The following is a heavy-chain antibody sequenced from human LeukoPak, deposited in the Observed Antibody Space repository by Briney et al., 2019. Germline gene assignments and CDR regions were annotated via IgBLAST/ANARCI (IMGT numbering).Heavy chain of an antibody. V-gene: IGHV1-2*02. CDR3: ARDPRNYDILTGSPYDYFDY. Sequence: ASVKVSCKASGYTSTGYYMHWVRQAPGQELEWMGWINPKSGGTNYAQKFQGRVTMTRDMSISTAYMELSRLRSDDTAVYYCARDPRNYDILTGSPYDYFDYWGQGTLVTVSS. D-gene: IGHD3-9*01. J-gene: IGHJ4*02. CDR2: INPKSGGT. CDR1: GYTSTGYY.